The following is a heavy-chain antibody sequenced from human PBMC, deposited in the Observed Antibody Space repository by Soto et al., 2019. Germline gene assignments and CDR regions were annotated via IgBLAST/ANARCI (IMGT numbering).Heavy chain of an antibody. CDR3: ARDSRWGRFRGGYYGMDV. CDR1: GRTFSSYA. D-gene: IGHD2-15*01. CDR2: IIPIFGTA. J-gene: IGHJ6*02. V-gene: IGHV1-69*13. Sequence: SVKVSCRSSGRTFSSYAISWVRQAPGQGFEWMGGIIPIFGTANYAQKFQGRVTITADESTSTAYMELSSLRSEDTAVYYCARDSRWGRFRGGYYGMDVWGQGTTVTVS.